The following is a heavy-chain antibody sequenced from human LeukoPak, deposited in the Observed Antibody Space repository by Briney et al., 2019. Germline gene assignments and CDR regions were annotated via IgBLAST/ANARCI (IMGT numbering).Heavy chain of an antibody. D-gene: IGHD3-22*01. Sequence: GASVKVSCKASGYTFTGYYMHWVRQAPGQGLEWMGWINPNSGRTNYAQKFQGGVTMTGDTSISTAYMELTRLTSDDTAVYYCARGTYYDSSAYSGVRLFDYWGQGTLVTVSS. J-gene: IGHJ4*02. V-gene: IGHV1-2*02. CDR2: INPNSGRT. CDR3: ARGTYYDSSAYSGVRLFDY. CDR1: GYTFTGYY.